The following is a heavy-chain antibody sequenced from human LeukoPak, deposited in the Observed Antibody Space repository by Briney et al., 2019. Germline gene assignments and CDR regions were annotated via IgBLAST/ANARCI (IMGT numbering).Heavy chain of an antibody. V-gene: IGHV1-69*01. Sequence: GASVKVSCKASGGTFSSYAISWVRQAPGQGLEWMGGIIPIFGTANYAQKFQGRVTITGDESTSTAYMELSSLRSEDTAVYYCARDDASWQQLPTGIWGQGTMVTVSS. CDR1: GGTFSSYA. D-gene: IGHD6-13*01. J-gene: IGHJ3*02. CDR3: ARDDASWQQLPTGI. CDR2: IIPIFGTA.